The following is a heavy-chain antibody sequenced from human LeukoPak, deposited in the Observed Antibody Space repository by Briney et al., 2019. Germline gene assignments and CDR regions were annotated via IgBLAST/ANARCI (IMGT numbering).Heavy chain of an antibody. V-gene: IGHV3-33*06. D-gene: IGHD3-9*01. CDR1: GFTFSDYG. J-gene: IGHJ4*02. CDR3: ANDMTGPVDS. Sequence: GGSLRLSCAVSGFTFSDYGMHWVRQAPGKGLEWVAVIWYDGTNKYYADSVEGRFTISRDNSKNTLYLQMNSLRAEDTAVYHCANDMTGPVDSWGQGTLVTVSS. CDR2: IWYDGTNK.